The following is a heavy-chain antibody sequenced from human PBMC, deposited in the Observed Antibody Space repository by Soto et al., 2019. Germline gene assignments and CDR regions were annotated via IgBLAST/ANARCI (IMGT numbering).Heavy chain of an antibody. D-gene: IGHD2-8*01. J-gene: IGHJ6*02. Sequence: ASVKVCCKASGYSFTDYHIHWVRQAPGQGLEWLGRINPKSGGTSTAQKFQGWVTMTTDTSISTASMELTRLTSDDTAIYYCARGDSTDCSNGVCSFFYNHDMDVWGQGTTVTVSS. CDR2: INPKSGGT. V-gene: IGHV1-2*04. CDR1: GYSFTDYH. CDR3: ARGDSTDCSNGVCSFFYNHDMDV.